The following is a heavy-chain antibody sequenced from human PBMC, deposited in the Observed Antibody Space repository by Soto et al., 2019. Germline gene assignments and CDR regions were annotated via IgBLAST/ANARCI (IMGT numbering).Heavy chain of an antibody. V-gene: IGHV4-31*03. CDR3: ARVGGINWFDP. J-gene: IGHJ5*02. CDR2: IYYSGST. D-gene: IGHD3-16*01. CDR1: GGSISSGGYY. Sequence: QVQLQESGPGLVKPSQTLSLTCTVSGGSISSGGYYWSWIRQHPGKGLEWIGYIYYSGSTYYNPSLKRRVTISVETSKNQCSLKLSSVTAADTAVYYCARVGGINWFDPWGQGTLVTVSS.